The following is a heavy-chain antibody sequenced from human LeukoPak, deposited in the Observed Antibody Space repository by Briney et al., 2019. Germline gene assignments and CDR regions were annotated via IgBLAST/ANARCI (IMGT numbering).Heavy chain of an antibody. Sequence: SVKVSCKASGYTFTGYYMHWVRQAPGQGLEWMGWINPNSGGTNYAQKFQGRVTMTRDTSISTAYMELSRLRSDDTAVYYCARARYNWNDVRFDPWGQGTLVTVSS. CDR3: ARARYNWNDVRFDP. CDR1: GYTFTGYY. V-gene: IGHV1-2*02. J-gene: IGHJ5*02. CDR2: INPNSGGT. D-gene: IGHD1-20*01.